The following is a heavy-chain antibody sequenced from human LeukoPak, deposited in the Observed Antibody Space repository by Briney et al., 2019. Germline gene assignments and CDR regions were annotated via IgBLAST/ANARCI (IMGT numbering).Heavy chain of an antibody. CDR3: ATDTVEVAGNFDY. CDR2: FDPEDGET. Sequence: ASVKVSCKVSGYTLTELSMHWVRQAPGKGLEWMGGFDPEDGETIYAQKFQGRVTITEDTSTDTAYMELSSLRSEDTAVYYCATDTVEVAGNFDYWGQGTLVTVSS. CDR1: GYTLTELS. D-gene: IGHD6-19*01. J-gene: IGHJ4*02. V-gene: IGHV1-24*01.